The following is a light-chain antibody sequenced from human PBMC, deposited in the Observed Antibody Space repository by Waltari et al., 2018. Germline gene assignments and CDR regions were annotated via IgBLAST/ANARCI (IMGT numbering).Light chain of an antibody. V-gene: IGKV3-15*01. Sequence: EIVMTQSPATLSVSPGERATLSCRASQSVSSSLAWYQQKPGQAPRLLISGASTRATIIPDRFRGTGSGTEFTLTISSMQSEDLAVYYCQQYNSWPLTFGGGTKVEIK. CDR1: QSVSSS. CDR2: GAS. CDR3: QQYNSWPLT. J-gene: IGKJ4*01.